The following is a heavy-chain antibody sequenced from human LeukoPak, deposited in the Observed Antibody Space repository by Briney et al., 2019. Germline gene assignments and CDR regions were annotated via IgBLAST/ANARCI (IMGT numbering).Heavy chain of an antibody. J-gene: IGHJ4*02. CDR2: IIPILGTA. Sequence: ASVKVSCKASGGTFSSYTISWVRQAPGQGLEWMGRIIPILGTANYAQKFQGRVTITADKSTSTAYMELSSLRSEDTAVYYCAREVKRGSSYGYPLLGYWGQGTLVTVSS. D-gene: IGHD5-18*01. CDR3: AREVKRGSSYGYPLLGY. V-gene: IGHV1-69*08. CDR1: GGTFSSYT.